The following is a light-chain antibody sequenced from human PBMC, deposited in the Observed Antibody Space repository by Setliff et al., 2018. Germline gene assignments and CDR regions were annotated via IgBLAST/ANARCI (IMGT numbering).Light chain of an antibody. CDR3: QQFNSSPLT. CDR1: QGVNTA. J-gene: IGKJ4*01. V-gene: IGKV1-13*02. Sequence: AIQLTQSPSSLSASVGGRVTITCRTSQGVNTALAWYQQKPGQPPKLLIYGASHLESGVPTRFSGTGSGTDFTLTISSLQPEDFAIYYCQQFNSSPLTFGGGTKVDIK. CDR2: GAS.